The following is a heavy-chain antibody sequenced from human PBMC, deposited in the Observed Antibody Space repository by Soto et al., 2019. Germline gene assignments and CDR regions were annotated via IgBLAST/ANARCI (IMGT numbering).Heavy chain of an antibody. CDR1: GYSFTSYW. CDR2: IDPSDSYT. D-gene: IGHD2-15*01. V-gene: IGHV5-10-1*03. Sequence: EVQLVQSGAEVKKPGESLRISCKGSGYSFTSYWISWVRQMPGKGLEWMGRIDPSDSYTNYSPSFQGHVTISADKSISTAYLQWSSLKASDTAMYYCAIDSRVAANDPHWFDPWGQGTLVTVSS. J-gene: IGHJ5*02. CDR3: AIDSRVAANDPHWFDP.